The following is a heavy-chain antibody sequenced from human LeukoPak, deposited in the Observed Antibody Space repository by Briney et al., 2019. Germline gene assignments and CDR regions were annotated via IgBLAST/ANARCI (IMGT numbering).Heavy chain of an antibody. Sequence: ASVKVSCKASGYTFTSYDINWARQATGQGLEWMGWMNPNSGNTGYAQKFQGRVTMTRNTSISTAYMELSSLRSEDTAVYYCARVGYCSGGSCYFSYYFDYWGQGTLVTVSS. D-gene: IGHD2-15*01. CDR1: GYTFTSYD. V-gene: IGHV1-8*01. J-gene: IGHJ4*02. CDR3: ARVGYCSGGSCYFSYYFDY. CDR2: MNPNSGNT.